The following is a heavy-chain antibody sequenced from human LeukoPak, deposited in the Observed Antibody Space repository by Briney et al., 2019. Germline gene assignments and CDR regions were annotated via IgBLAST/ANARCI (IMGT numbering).Heavy chain of an antibody. CDR2: ISSSSSYI. Sequence: PGGSLRLSCAASGFTFSSYSMNWVRQAPGKGLEWVSSISSSSSYIYYADSVKGRFTISRDNAKNSLYLQMNSLRAEDTAVYYCARGGPAAGRFEYWGQGTLVTVSS. CDR3: ARGGPAAGRFEY. J-gene: IGHJ4*02. D-gene: IGHD6-13*01. V-gene: IGHV3-21*01. CDR1: GFTFSSYS.